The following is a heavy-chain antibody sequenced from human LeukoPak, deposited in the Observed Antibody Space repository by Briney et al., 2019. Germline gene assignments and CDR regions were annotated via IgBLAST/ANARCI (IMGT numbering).Heavy chain of an antibody. CDR2: ISAYNGNT. J-gene: IGHJ4*02. CDR1: GYTFTSYG. V-gene: IGHV1-18*01. D-gene: IGHD3-10*01. CDR3: ARCSRYYGSGSYFWDFDY. Sequence: GASVKVSCKASGYTFTSYGISWVRQAPGQGLEWMGWISAYNGNTNYAQKLQGRVTMTTDTSTSTAYMQLRSLRSDDTAVYYCARCSRYYGSGSYFWDFDYWGQGTLVTVSS.